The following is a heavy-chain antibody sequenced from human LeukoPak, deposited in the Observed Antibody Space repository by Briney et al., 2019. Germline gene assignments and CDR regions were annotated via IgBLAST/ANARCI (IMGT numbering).Heavy chain of an antibody. J-gene: IGHJ5*02. CDR2: INHSGST. CDR1: GGSFSGYY. CDR3: ARGIVVAMGNWFDP. V-gene: IGHV4-34*01. Sequence: PSETLSLTCAVYGGSFSGYYWSWIRQPPGKGLEWIGEINHSGSTNYNPSLKSRVTISVDTSKSQFSLKLSSVTAADTAVYYCARGIVVAMGNWFDPWGQGTLVTVSS. D-gene: IGHD3-22*01.